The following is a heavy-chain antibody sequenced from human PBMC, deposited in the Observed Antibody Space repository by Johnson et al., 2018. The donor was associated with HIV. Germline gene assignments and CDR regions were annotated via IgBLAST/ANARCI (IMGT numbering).Heavy chain of an antibody. J-gene: IGHJ3*02. D-gene: IGHD6-13*01. CDR3: AKVRSRSWYDACDI. Sequence: QMQLVESGGGVVQPGRSLRLSCAASGFTFSSYGMHWVRQAPGKGLEWVAVIWYDGSNKYYADSVKGRFTISRDNSKNTLYLQMNSLRIEDTAVYYCAKVRSRSWYDACDIWGQGTMVTVSS. CDR1: GFTFSSYG. V-gene: IGHV3-33*06. CDR2: IWYDGSNK.